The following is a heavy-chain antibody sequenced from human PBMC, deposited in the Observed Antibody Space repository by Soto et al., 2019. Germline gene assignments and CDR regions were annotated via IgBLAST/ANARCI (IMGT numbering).Heavy chain of an antibody. D-gene: IGHD2-21*02. Sequence: ASVKVSCKASGYTFTSYGISWVRQAPGQGLEWMGWISAYNGNTNYAQKLQGRVTMTTDTSTSTAYMELRSLRSDDTAVYYCARDKSPYCGGDFCLWDYWGQGTLVTVSS. J-gene: IGHJ4*02. V-gene: IGHV1-18*01. CDR1: GYTFTSYG. CDR3: ARDKSPYCGGDFCLWDY. CDR2: ISAYNGNT.